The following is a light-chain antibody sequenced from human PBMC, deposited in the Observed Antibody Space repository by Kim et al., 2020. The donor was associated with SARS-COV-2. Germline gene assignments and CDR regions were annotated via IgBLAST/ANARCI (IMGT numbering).Light chain of an antibody. J-gene: IGLJ1*01. CDR1: KLGNKY. CDR2: QDE. CDR3: LAWDSSSGSYV. V-gene: IGLV3-1*01. Sequence: PGQTASITCSGDKLGNKYASWYQQKPGQSPVLVIYQDEKRPSGIPERFSGSNSGNSATLTISGTQAMDEADYFCLAWDSSSGSYVFGPGTKVTVL.